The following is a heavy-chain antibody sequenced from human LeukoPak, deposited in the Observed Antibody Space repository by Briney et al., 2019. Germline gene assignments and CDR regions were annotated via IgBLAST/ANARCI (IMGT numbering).Heavy chain of an antibody. J-gene: IGHJ3*02. CDR3: ARRAWGMVRGVIIPDAFDI. CDR1: GGSISSYY. V-gene: IGHV4-59*01. Sequence: MPSETLSLTCTVSGGSISSYYWSWIRQPPGKGLEWIGYIYYSGSTNYNPSLKSRVTISVDTSKNQFSLKLSSVTAADTAVYYCARRAWGMVRGVIIPDAFDIWGQGTMVTVSS. D-gene: IGHD3-10*01. CDR2: IYYSGST.